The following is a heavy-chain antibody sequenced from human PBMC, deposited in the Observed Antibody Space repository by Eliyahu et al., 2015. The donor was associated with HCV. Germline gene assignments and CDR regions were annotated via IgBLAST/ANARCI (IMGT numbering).Heavy chain of an antibody. V-gene: IGHV3-23*01. D-gene: IGHD5-24*01. CDR3: AKDRTPLRDGYNSDYFDY. Sequence: EVQLLESGGGLVQPGGSLRLSCAASGFTFSSYXMSWVRQAPGKGLEGVSAISGSGGSTYYADTVKGRFTISRDNSKNTLYLQMNSLRAEDTAVYYCAKDRTPLRDGYNSDYFDYWGQGTLVTVSS. CDR2: ISGSGGST. J-gene: IGHJ4*02. CDR1: GFTFSSYX.